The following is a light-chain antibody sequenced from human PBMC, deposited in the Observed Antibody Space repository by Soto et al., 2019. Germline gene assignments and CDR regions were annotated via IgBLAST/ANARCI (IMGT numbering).Light chain of an antibody. CDR3: AAWDDSLNGDV. CDR2: SNN. V-gene: IGLV1-44*01. Sequence: QSVLTQPPSASGTPGQRVTISCSGSSSNIGSNTVNWYQQLPGTAPQLLIYSNNQRPSGVPDRFSGSKSGTSASLAISGLQSEDEADYYCAAWDDSLNGDVFGTGTKVTVL. CDR1: SSNIGSNT. J-gene: IGLJ1*01.